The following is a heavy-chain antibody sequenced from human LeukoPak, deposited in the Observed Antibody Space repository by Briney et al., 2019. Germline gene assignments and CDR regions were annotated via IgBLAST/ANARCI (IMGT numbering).Heavy chain of an antibody. D-gene: IGHD6-6*01. CDR1: GFTFDDYG. CDR3: AREYSSSFSP. CDR2: ITWHAGST. Sequence: PGGSLRLSCAASGFTFDDYGMRWVRQAPGKGLDCFSVITWHAGSTGYADSVKGRFTISRANAKNSLYLQMNSLRAEDTALYYCAREYSSSFSPWGQGTLVTVSS. V-gene: IGHV3-20*04. J-gene: IGHJ5*02.